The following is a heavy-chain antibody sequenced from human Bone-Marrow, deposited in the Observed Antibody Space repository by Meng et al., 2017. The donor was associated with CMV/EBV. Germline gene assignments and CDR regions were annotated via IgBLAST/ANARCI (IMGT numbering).Heavy chain of an antibody. J-gene: IGHJ4*02. CDR2: ISSSSSYI. CDR1: GFTFSSYS. CDR3: ARDTWYSGGKTPDFDY. V-gene: IGHV3-21*01. D-gene: IGHD1-26*01. Sequence: GESLKISCAASGFTFSSYSMNWVRQAPGKGPKWVSSISSSSSYIYYAESLKGRFTISRDNAKKLLYLQMDSLTAEDTAVYYCARDTWYSGGKTPDFDYWGQGTLVTVSS.